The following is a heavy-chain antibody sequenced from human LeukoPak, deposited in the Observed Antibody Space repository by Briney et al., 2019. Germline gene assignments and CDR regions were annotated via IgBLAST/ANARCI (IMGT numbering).Heavy chain of an antibody. CDR1: GYTFTSYY. Sequence: ASVKVSCKASGYTFTSYYMHWVRQAPGQGLEWMGIINPSGGSTSYAQKFQGRVTMTRDTSTSTVHMELSSLRSEDTAVYYCARVRRSLQLTTVASFDYWGQGTLVTVSS. J-gene: IGHJ4*02. V-gene: IGHV1-46*01. CDR3: ARVRRSLQLTTVASFDY. CDR2: INPSGGST. D-gene: IGHD4-23*01.